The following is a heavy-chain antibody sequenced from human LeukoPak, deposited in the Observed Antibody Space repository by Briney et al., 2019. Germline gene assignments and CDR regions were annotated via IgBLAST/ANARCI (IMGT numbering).Heavy chain of an antibody. V-gene: IGHV4-34*01. Sequence: KTSETLSLTCAVYGGSFSGYYWSWIRQPPGKGLEWIGEINHSGSTNYNPSLKSRVTISVDTSKNQFSLKLSSVTAADTAVYYCARVAGTMGRGVLLSYGMDVWGQGTTVTVSS. J-gene: IGHJ6*02. CDR3: ARVAGTMGRGVLLSYGMDV. CDR2: INHSGST. CDR1: GGSFSGYY. D-gene: IGHD3-10*01.